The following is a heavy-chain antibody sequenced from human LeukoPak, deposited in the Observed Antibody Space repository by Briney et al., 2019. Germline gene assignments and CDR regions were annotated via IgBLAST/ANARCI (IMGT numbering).Heavy chain of an antibody. Sequence: PSETLSLTCAVYGGSFSGYYWSWIRQPPGKGLEWIGEINHSGSTNYNPSLKSRVTISVDTSKNQFSLKLSSVTAADTAVYYCARHRRAGAPWADIWGQGTMVTVSS. CDR1: GGSFSGYY. V-gene: IGHV4-34*01. J-gene: IGHJ3*02. CDR2: INHSGST. D-gene: IGHD6-19*01. CDR3: ARHRRAGAPWADI.